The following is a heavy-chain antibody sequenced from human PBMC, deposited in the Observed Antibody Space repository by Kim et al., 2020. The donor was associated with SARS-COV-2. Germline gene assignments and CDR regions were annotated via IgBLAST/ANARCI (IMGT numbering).Heavy chain of an antibody. V-gene: IGHV4-59*01. D-gene: IGHD3-10*01. Sequence: SETLSLTCTVSGGSISSYYWSWIRQPPGKGLEWIGYINYSGSTNYDPSLKSRVTISVDTSKNQFSLKLSSVTAADTAVYYCASGAGWYGSGSYEFDYWGQGTLVTVSS. CDR3: ASGAGWYGSGSYEFDY. CDR1: GGSISSYY. CDR2: INYSGST. J-gene: IGHJ4*02.